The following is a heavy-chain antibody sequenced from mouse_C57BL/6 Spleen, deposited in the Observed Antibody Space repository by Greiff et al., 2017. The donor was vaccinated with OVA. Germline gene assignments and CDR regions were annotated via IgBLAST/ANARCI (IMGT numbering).Heavy chain of an antibody. V-gene: IGHV10-1*01. J-gene: IGHJ1*03. CDR3: VRGYDYDWYFDV. CDR2: IRSKSNNYAT. CDR1: GFSFNTYA. Sequence: DVKLQESGGGLVQPKGSLKLSCAASGFSFNTYAMNWVRQAPGKGLEWVARIRSKSNNYATYYADSVKDRFTISRDDSESMLYLQMNNLKTEDTAMYYCVRGYDYDWYFDVWGTGTTVTVSS. D-gene: IGHD2-4*01.